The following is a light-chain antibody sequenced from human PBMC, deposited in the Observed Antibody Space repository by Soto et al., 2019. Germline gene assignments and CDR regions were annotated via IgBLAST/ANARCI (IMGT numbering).Light chain of an antibody. Sequence: DVQMTQSPSPLSASVGDRVTITCRASQSISVYLNWYQQKPGKAPNLLIYAAANLQSGVPSRFSGSGSGTDFTLTVSSLQPEDFATYYCQQSYSTPYTFGQGTKLEIK. V-gene: IGKV1-39*01. CDR2: AAA. J-gene: IGKJ2*01. CDR1: QSISVY. CDR3: QQSYSTPYT.